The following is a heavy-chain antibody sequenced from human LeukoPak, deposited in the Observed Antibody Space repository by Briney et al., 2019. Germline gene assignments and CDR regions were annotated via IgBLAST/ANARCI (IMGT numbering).Heavy chain of an antibody. Sequence: PGGSLRLSCAASGFTFSSYGMHWVRQAPGKGLEWVAVIWYDGSNKYYADSVKGRFTISRDNSKNTLYLQMNSLRAEDTAVYYCAKVDTTIVRPPYYFDYWGQGTLVTVSS. J-gene: IGHJ4*02. V-gene: IGHV3-33*06. D-gene: IGHD5-18*01. CDR2: IWYDGSNK. CDR1: GFTFSSYG. CDR3: AKVDTTIVRPPYYFDY.